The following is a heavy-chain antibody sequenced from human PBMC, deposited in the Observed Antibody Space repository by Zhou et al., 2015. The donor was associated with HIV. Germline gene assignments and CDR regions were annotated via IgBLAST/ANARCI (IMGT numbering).Heavy chain of an antibody. V-gene: IGHV3-74*01. CDR2: INQFGGDT. D-gene: IGHD3-3*02. Sequence: EVQLVESGGDLVQPGGSLRLSCAASKFIFKNYWMHWVRQAPGKGLVWVAHINQFGGDTAYADSVKGRFTISRDNAKSTLYLQMDSLRAEDTAVYYCARDSTPAFRGWYFDLWGRGTLITVSS. J-gene: IGHJ2*01. CDR1: KFIFKNYW. CDR3: ARDSTPAFRGWYFDL.